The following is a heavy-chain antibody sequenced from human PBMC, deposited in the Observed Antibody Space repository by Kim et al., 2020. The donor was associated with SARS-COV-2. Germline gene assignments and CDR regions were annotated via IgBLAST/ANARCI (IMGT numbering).Heavy chain of an antibody. J-gene: IGHJ4*02. Sequence: ADYVNGRFTISRDNAKNSLYLQMNSLRAEDTAVYYCARGEWELQEYYFDYWGQGTLVTVSS. CDR3: ARGEWELQEYYFDY. D-gene: IGHD1-26*01. V-gene: IGHV3-48*03.